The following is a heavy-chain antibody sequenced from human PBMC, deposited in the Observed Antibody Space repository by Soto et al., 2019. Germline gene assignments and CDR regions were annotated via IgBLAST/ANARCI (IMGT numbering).Heavy chain of an antibody. Sequence: ASVKVSCKASGFTFRNYGLNWVRQAPGQGLEWMGWVSANNGHTNYAQNLQGRVSMTTDTSTSTAYMELRGLTFDDTAVYYCARDIESVTAKHFFYYYAMDVWGQGTTVTVSS. CDR2: VSANNGHT. CDR3: ARDIESVTAKHFFYYYAMDV. CDR1: GFTFRNYG. J-gene: IGHJ6*02. D-gene: IGHD2-8*01. V-gene: IGHV1-18*01.